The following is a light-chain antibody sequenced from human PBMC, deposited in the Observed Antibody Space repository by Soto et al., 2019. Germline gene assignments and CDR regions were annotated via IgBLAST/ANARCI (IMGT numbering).Light chain of an antibody. CDR3: SSYTSSSTVV. CDR2: EVS. CDR1: SSDVGAYNY. J-gene: IGLJ2*01. V-gene: IGLV2-14*01. Sequence: QSVLTQPPSASGSPGQSVTISCTGTSSDVGAYNYVSWYQQHPDKAPKLMIYEVSNRPSGVSNRFSGSKSGNTASLTISGLQAEDEADYYCSSYTSSSTVVFGGGTKLTVL.